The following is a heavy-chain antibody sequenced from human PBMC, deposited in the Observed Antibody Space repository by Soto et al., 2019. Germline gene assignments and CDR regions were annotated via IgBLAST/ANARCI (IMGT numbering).Heavy chain of an antibody. CDR2: IIPILGKA. CDR1: GYTFTNYA. J-gene: IGHJ5*02. CDR3: ARGPWFDP. V-gene: IGHV1-69*04. Sequence: SVKLSCKASGYTFTNYAMHWVRQAPGQRLEWMGRIIPILGKANYAQKFQGRVTITADKSTSTAYMELSSLRSEDTAVYYCARGPWFDPWGQGTLVTVSS.